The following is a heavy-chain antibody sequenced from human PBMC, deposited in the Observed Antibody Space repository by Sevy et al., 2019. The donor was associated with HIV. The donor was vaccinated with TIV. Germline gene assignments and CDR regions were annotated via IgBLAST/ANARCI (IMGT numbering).Heavy chain of an antibody. CDR3: ARALSSGIGEYYYYYYGMDV. CDR2: ITSSGGTI. D-gene: IGHD3-10*01. CDR1: GFTFSDYY. Sequence: GGSLRLSCAASGFTFSDYYMSWIRQAPGKGLEWVSYITSSGGTIYYADSVKGRFTISRDNAKNSLYIQMNSLRAEDTAVYYYARALSSGIGEYYYYYYGMDVWGQWTTVTVSS. V-gene: IGHV3-11*01. J-gene: IGHJ6*02.